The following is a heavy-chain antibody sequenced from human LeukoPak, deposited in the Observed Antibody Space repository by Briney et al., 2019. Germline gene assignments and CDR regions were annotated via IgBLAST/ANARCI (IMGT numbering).Heavy chain of an antibody. V-gene: IGHV4-4*07. D-gene: IGHD3-22*01. CDR2: IYTSGST. CDR3: ARDQGYDSSGYYVGYYFDY. Sequence: SETLSLTCTASVGSISSYYWSWIRQPAGKGLEWMGRIYTSGSTNYNPSLKSRVTMSVDTSKNQFSLKLSSVTAADTAVYYCARDQGYDSSGYYVGYYFDYWGQGTRVTVSS. J-gene: IGHJ4*02. CDR1: VGSISSYY.